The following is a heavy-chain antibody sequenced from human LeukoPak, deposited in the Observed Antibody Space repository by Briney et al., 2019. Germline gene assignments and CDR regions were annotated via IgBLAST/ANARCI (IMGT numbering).Heavy chain of an antibody. CDR3: ATDPWAAAGDDAFDI. V-gene: IGHV1-24*01. D-gene: IGHD6-13*01. CDR2: FDPEDGET. J-gene: IGHJ3*02. CDR1: GYTLTELS. Sequence: GASVKVSCKVSGYTLTELSMHWVRQAPGKGLEWMGGFDPEDGETIYAQKFQGRVTMTEDTSTDTAYMELSSLRSEDTAVYYCATDPWAAAGDDAFDIWGQGTMVTASS.